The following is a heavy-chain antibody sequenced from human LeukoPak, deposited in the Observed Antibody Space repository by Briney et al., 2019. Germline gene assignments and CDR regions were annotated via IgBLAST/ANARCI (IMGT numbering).Heavy chain of an antibody. D-gene: IGHD2-21*01. CDR2: IYYSGST. J-gene: IGHJ4*02. CDR3: ARYRIWWPKSFGY. Sequence: PSETLSLTCTVSGGSISSGDYYWSWIRQPPGKGLEWIGYIYYSGSTYYNPSLKSRVTISVDTSKNQFSLKLSSVTAADTAVYYCARYRIWWPKSFGYWGQGTLVTVSS. V-gene: IGHV4-30-4*08. CDR1: GGSISSGDYY.